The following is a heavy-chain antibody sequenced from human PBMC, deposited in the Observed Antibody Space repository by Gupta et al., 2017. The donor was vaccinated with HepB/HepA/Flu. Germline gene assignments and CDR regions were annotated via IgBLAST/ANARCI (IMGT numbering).Heavy chain of an antibody. V-gene: IGHV1-46*01. CDR3: ARDRGTVVTPGVYYFVY. CDR1: GYTFTSYY. J-gene: IGHJ4*02. CDR2: ISPSGGST. Sequence: QVQLVQSGAAVKKPGASGKVSCKASGYTFTSYYMHWVLQAPGQGLEVMGIISPSGGSTSYAQKFQGRVTMTRDASTSTVYMELSSLRSEDTAVYYCARDRGTVVTPGVYYFVYWGQGTLVTASS. D-gene: IGHD4-23*01.